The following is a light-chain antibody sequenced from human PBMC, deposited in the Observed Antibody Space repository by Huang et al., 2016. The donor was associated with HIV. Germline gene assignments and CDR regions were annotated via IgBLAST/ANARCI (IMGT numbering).Light chain of an antibody. CDR1: QSISNY. Sequence: DIQMTQSPSSLSASVGDRVTITCRASQSISNYLNWYQQKPGRAPKLLSYAASTLQSGVPARVSGGRSGTDFTLAISSLQREDFATYYCQQSYSTPLTFGGGTKVEIK. V-gene: IGKV1-39*01. CDR2: AAS. J-gene: IGKJ4*01. CDR3: QQSYSTPLT.